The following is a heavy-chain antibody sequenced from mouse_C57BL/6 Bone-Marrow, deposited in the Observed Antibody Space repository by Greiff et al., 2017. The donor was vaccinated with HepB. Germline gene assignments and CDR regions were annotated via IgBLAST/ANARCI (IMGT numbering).Heavy chain of an antibody. J-gene: IGHJ4*01. CDR1: GFTFSDYG. V-gene: IGHV5-17*01. D-gene: IGHD4-1*01. CDR2: ISSGSSTI. CDR3: ARFWDDAMDY. Sequence: EVKLVESGGGLVKPGGSLKLSCAASGFTFSDYGIHWVRQAPEKGLEWVAYISSGSSTIYYADTVKGRFTISRDNAKNTLFLQMTSLRSEDTAMYYCARFWDDAMDYWGQGTSVTVSS.